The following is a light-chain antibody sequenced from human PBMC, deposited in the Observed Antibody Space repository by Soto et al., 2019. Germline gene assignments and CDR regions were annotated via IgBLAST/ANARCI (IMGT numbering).Light chain of an antibody. V-gene: IGKV3-20*01. CDR3: RQYGRSPLT. CDR1: QSVSSSY. Sequence: EIVLTQSPGTLSLSPGERATLSCRASQSVSSSYLAWYQQKPGQAPRLLIYGASSRATGIPDRFRGSGSGTDFTLTISRLEPEDFAVYYCRQYGRSPLTFGGGTKGEIK. J-gene: IGKJ4*01. CDR2: GAS.